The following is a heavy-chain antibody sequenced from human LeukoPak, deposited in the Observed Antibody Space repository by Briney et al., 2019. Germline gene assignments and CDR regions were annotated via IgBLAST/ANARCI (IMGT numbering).Heavy chain of an antibody. CDR2: VGSVGDT. J-gene: IGHJ3*02. CDR1: GFTLSTYD. CDR3: ARVGENGFDI. D-gene: IGHD3-10*01. V-gene: IGHV3-13*04. Sequence: GGSLRLSCAASGFTLSTYDMHWVRQAPGKGLEWVSGVGSVGDTYYAGSVKGRFTISRENGKNSLYLQMNSLRVGDTAVYYCARVGENGFDIWGQGTMVTVSS.